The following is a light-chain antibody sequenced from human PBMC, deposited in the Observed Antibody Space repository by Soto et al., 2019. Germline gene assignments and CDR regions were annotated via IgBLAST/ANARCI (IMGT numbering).Light chain of an antibody. CDR3: HQFGNSAIT. CDR2: GAS. Sequence: EIVLTQSPGTLSLSPGERATLSCRASQSVSSTDLVWYQQKPGQAPRLLIYGASSRATGIPDRFSGSGSGKDFTLTISRLEPEDFAVYYCHQFGNSAITFGQGTEVEV. J-gene: IGKJ1*01. CDR1: QSVSSTD. V-gene: IGKV3-20*01.